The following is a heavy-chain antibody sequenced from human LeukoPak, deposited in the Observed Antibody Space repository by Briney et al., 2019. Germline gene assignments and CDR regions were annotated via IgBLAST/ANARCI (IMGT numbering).Heavy chain of an antibody. Sequence: ASVKVSCKASGYTFTGYYMHWVRQAPGQGLEWMGWINPNSGGTNYAQKFQGRVTMTRDTSISTAYMELSRLRSDDTAVYYCARDQRIVVVVANNYYYYGMDVWGQGTTVTVSS. CDR2: INPNSGGT. V-gene: IGHV1-2*02. J-gene: IGHJ6*02. CDR3: ARDQRIVVVVANNYYYYGMDV. D-gene: IGHD2-15*01. CDR1: GYTFTGYY.